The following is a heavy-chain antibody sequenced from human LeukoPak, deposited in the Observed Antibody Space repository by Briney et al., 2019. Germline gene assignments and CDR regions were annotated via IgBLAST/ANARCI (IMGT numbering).Heavy chain of an antibody. J-gene: IGHJ3*02. CDR2: ISAGGDGT. D-gene: IGHD1-1*01. CDR1: TFSFSRYP. CDR3: AKSLLTTATGTGRAFDI. V-gene: IGHV3-23*01. Sequence: GGSLRLSCVASTFSFSRYPMGWVRQAPGKGLEWVSGISAGGDGTYYADPVKGRFTISRDNSKNTLYLQMNSLRAEDTAQYFCAKSLLTTATGTGRAFDIWAKGQWSPSLQ.